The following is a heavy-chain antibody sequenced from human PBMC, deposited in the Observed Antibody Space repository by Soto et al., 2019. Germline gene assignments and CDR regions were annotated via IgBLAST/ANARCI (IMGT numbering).Heavy chain of an antibody. CDR2: IYWDDDK. V-gene: IGHV2-5*02. Sequence: QITVKESGPKLVKPSQTLTLTCAFSGFSLSTSGVGVGWVRQPPGKAPEWLALIYWDDDKRYRPSLKSRLSIPKDTSKDQVVFTMTNMDPVDTATYYCVHQDWKNNNYYVDLWGRGTLVTVSS. J-gene: IGHJ2*01. D-gene: IGHD4-4*01. CDR1: GFSLSTSGVG. CDR3: VHQDWKNNNYYVDL.